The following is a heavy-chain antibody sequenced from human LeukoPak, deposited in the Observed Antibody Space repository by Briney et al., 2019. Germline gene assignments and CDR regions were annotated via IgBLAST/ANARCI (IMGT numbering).Heavy chain of an antibody. Sequence: GGSLRLSCAASGFTVSGNYMGWVRQAPGKGLEWVSVVYSGGSTDYGDSVKGRFTISRDNSKNTLYLQMNSLRVEDTAVYYCARGLGYSGYDFGYWGQGTLVTVPS. D-gene: IGHD5-12*01. V-gene: IGHV3-66*01. CDR2: VYSGGST. CDR3: ARGLGYSGYDFGY. CDR1: GFTVSGNY. J-gene: IGHJ4*02.